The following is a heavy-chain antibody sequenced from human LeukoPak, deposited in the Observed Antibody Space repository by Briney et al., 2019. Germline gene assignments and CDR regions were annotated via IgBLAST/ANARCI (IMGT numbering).Heavy chain of an antibody. CDR1: GFTVSSNY. V-gene: IGHV3-66*01. Sequence: GGSLRLSCAPSGFTVSSNYMSWVRQAPGKGLEWVSVIYSGGSTYYADSVKGRFTISRDNSKNTLYLQMNSLRAEDTAVYYCARGTNWGLFDYWGQGTLVTVSS. D-gene: IGHD7-27*01. CDR3: ARGTNWGLFDY. J-gene: IGHJ4*02. CDR2: IYSGGST.